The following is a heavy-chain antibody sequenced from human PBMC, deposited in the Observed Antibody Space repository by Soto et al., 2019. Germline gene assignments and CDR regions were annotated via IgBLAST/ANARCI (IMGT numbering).Heavy chain of an antibody. V-gene: IGHV1-46*01. D-gene: IGHD2-15*01. CDR3: ARDRVDCSGGNCWRSVEDT. CDR1: GYTFTNYY. CDR2: IDPSGGGT. J-gene: IGHJ5*02. Sequence: QVQLVQSGAEVKKPGASVKVSCKASGYTFTNYYMHWVRQAPGQGLEWMGIIDPSGGGTSYAQKFQGRLTMTRDTSTGTVYMELSSLRSEDTAVYYCARDRVDCSGGNCWRSVEDTWGQGTLVTVSS.